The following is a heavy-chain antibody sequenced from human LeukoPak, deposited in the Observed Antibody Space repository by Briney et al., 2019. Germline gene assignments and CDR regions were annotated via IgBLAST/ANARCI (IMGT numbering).Heavy chain of an antibody. D-gene: IGHD2-2*01. CDR2: IYYSGST. J-gene: IGHJ4*02. V-gene: IGHV4-39*01. CDR1: GDSITTTSYY. CDR3: ARSTNPYCSSPNCLYVGASYFHS. Sequence: SETLSLTCTVSGDSITTTSYYWGWIRQPPGKGLEWIGNIYYSGSTYYNPSLKSRVTISVDTSKNQFSLRLSSVTAADTAVYYCARSTNPYCSSPNCLYVGASYFHSWGQGNMVTVSS.